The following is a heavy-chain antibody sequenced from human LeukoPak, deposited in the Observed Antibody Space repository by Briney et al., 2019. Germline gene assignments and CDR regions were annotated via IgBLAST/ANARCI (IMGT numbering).Heavy chain of an antibody. CDR2: ITHNGGST. CDR3: ARGRYCSNGVCQYFDY. V-gene: IGHV3-64*01. D-gene: IGHD2-8*01. CDR1: GFTFSSYP. J-gene: IGHJ4*02. Sequence: PGGSLRLSCAASGFTFSSYPMYWVRQAPGKGLEYVSAITHNGGSTYYANSVKGRFTISRDNSKNTLYLQMGSLRAEDMAVYYYARGRYCSNGVCQYFDYWGQGTLVTVSS.